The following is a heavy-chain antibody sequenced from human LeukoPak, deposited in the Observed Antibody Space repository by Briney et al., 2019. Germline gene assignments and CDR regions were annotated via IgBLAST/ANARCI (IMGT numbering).Heavy chain of an antibody. Sequence: GASVKVSCKASGGTFSSYAISWVRQAPGQGLEWMGGIIPIFGTANYAQKFQGRVTITADESTSTAYMELSSLRSEDTAVYYCAGAPSGEDIEPFDYWGQGTLVTVSS. CDR2: IIPIFGTA. CDR3: AGAPSGEDIEPFDY. D-gene: IGHD5-12*01. V-gene: IGHV1-69*13. J-gene: IGHJ4*02. CDR1: GGTFSSYA.